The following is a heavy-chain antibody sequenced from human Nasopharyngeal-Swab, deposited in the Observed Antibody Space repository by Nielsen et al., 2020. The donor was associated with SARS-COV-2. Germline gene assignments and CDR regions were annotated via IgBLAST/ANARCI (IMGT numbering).Heavy chain of an antibody. V-gene: IGHV4-59*13. J-gene: IGHJ5*02. CDR3: ARGRWPNWFDP. CDR2: IYYSGST. Sequence: SETLSLTCAVYGGSFSGYYWSWIRQPPGKGLEWIGYIYYSGSTNYNPSLKSRVTISVDTSKNQFSLKLSSVTAADTAVYYCARGRWPNWFDPWGQGTLVTVSS. CDR1: GGSFSGYY. D-gene: IGHD4-23*01.